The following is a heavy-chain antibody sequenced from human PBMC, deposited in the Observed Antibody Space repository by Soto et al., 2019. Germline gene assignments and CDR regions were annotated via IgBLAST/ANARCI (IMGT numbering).Heavy chain of an antibody. D-gene: IGHD2-2*01. Sequence: QVQLVESGGGVVQPGRSLRLSCAASGFTFSSYGMHWVRQAPGKGLEWVAVIWYDGSNQYYADSVKGRFTISRDNSKNTLYLQMNSLRAEDTAVYYCARGIYWSSTSCNYYGMDVWGQGTPVTVSS. CDR2: IWYDGSNQ. CDR1: GFTFSSYG. J-gene: IGHJ6*02. CDR3: ARGIYWSSTSCNYYGMDV. V-gene: IGHV3-33*01.